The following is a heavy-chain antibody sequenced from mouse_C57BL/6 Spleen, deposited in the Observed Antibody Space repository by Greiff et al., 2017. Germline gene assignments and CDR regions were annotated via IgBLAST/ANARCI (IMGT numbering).Heavy chain of an antibody. J-gene: IGHJ2*01. CDR3: ARYPDTTVLDY. Sequence: DVQLVESGGGLVQPGGSLSLSCAASGFTFPDYYMSWVRQPPGKALEWLGFIRNKANGYTTEYSASVKGRFTISRDNSQSILYLQMNALRAEDSATYYCARYPDTTVLDYWGQGTTLTVSS. D-gene: IGHD1-1*01. V-gene: IGHV7-3*01. CDR1: GFTFPDYY. CDR2: IRNKANGYTT.